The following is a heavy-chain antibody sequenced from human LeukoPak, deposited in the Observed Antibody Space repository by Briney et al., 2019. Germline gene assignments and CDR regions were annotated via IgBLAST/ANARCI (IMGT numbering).Heavy chain of an antibody. CDR3: ATGRTKWDLLNY. D-gene: IGHD1-26*01. V-gene: IGHV1-24*01. Sequence: ASVTVSSMVSGYSLTELSLHWVRQAPGKGVEWMGGLDPEDGEMIYIQMFQGRITMTENSSTDTAYMEMSRLRSDDAAVYDCATGRTKWDLLNYWGQGTLVTVSS. CDR1: GYSLTELS. J-gene: IGHJ4*02. CDR2: LDPEDGEM.